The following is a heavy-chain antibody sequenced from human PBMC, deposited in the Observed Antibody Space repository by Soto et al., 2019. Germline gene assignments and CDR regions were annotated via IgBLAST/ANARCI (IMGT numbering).Heavy chain of an antibody. CDR1: GFTFDDYT. V-gene: IGHV3-43*01. CDR2: ISWDGGST. D-gene: IGHD6-19*01. J-gene: IGHJ4*02. Sequence: GSLRLSCAASGFTFDDYTMHWVRQAPGKGLEWVSLISWDGGSTYYADSVKGRFTISRDNSKNSLYLQMNSLRTEDTALYYCAKDSPSGWYYVDYWGQGTLVTVSS. CDR3: AKDSPSGWYYVDY.